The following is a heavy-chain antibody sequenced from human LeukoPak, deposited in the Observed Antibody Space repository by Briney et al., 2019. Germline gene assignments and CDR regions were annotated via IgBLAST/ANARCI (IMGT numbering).Heavy chain of an antibody. CDR1: GLTFSNYG. V-gene: IGHV3-30*18. CDR3: AKDHLPGIVVADRDY. CDR2: ISYDGSNK. Sequence: GGSLRLSCAASGLTFSNYGMNWVRQAPGKGLEWVALISYDGSNKYYADSVKGRFSISRDNSKNTLYLQINSLRAEDTAVYYCAKDHLPGIVVADRDYWGQGTLVTVSS. D-gene: IGHD6-19*01. J-gene: IGHJ4*02.